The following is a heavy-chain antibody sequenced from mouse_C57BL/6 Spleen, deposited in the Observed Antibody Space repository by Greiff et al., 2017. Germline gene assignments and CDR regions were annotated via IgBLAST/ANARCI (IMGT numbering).Heavy chain of an antibody. CDR3: ARTYDGYLYYYARDY. Sequence: VQLKESGPELVQPGASVKIPCKASGYTFTDYNMDWVKQSHGKSLEWIGDINPNNGGTIYNQKFKGKATLTVDKSSSTAYMELRSLTSEDTAVYYCARTYDGYLYYYARDYWGQGTSVTVSS. CDR1: GYTFTDYN. V-gene: IGHV1-18*01. D-gene: IGHD2-3*01. J-gene: IGHJ4*01. CDR2: INPNNGGT.